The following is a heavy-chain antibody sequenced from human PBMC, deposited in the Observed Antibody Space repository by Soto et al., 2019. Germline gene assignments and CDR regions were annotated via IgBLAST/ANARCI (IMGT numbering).Heavy chain of an antibody. CDR2: ISYDGSSK. Sequence: QVQLVESGGGVVQPGTSLRLSCAASGFTFSSYAMHWVRQAPGEGLEWVSLISYDGSSKYADSVKGRFTISRDNSKNTLFLQMNSVRAEDTAVYYCANVKVVMVEAAAIQTWGQGTLVTVSS. J-gene: IGHJ5*02. CDR1: GFTFSSYA. D-gene: IGHD2-15*01. V-gene: IGHV3-30-3*01. CDR3: ANVKVVMVEAAAIQT.